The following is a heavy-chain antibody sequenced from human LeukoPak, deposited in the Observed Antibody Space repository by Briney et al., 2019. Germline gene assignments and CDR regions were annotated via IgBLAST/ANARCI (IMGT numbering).Heavy chain of an antibody. V-gene: IGHV1-18*01. CDR3: ARGYSYGSDYYYGMDV. Sequence: GASVKVSCKASGYTFTSYAISWVRQAPGQGLEWMGWISGYNGNTKYAQKVQGRVTMTTDTSTSTAYMELRSVRSDDTAVYYCARGYSYGSDYYYGMDVWGQGTTVTVSS. CDR1: GYTFTSYA. J-gene: IGHJ6*02. CDR2: ISGYNGNT. D-gene: IGHD5-18*01.